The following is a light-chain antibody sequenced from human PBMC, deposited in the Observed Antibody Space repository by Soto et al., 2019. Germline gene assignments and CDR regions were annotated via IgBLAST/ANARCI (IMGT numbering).Light chain of an antibody. CDR3: QQRSNWPPGLT. J-gene: IGKJ4*01. CDR1: QSVGSD. Sequence: EIVMTQSPATLSVSPGERATLSCRASQSVGSDLAWYQQKPGQAPRLVIYDIFTRATGVPTRFSGSGSGTDFTLTISSLEPEDFAVYYCQQRSNWPPGLTFGGGTKVDIK. CDR2: DIF. V-gene: IGKV3-11*01.